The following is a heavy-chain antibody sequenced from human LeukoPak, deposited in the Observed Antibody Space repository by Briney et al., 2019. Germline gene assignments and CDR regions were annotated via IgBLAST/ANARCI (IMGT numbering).Heavy chain of an antibody. Sequence: GGSLRLSCAASGFTFSLYAMHRVRQAPGKGLEWVAIISLDGSYKNYADSVKGRFTISRDNSDNTLYLQMSSLRAEDTALYYCTRRDFNGGNSLAGFDIWGQGTMVTVSS. CDR3: TRRDFNGGNSLAGFDI. D-gene: IGHD4-23*01. CDR1: GFTFSLYA. CDR2: ISLDGSYK. J-gene: IGHJ3*02. V-gene: IGHV3-30-3*01.